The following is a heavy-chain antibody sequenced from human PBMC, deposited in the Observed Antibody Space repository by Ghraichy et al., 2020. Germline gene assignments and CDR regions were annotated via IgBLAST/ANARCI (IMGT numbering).Heavy chain of an antibody. V-gene: IGHV1-18*01. J-gene: IGHJ1*01. CDR2: ITPYSGKT. D-gene: IGHD6-19*01. CDR1: GYPFTGFG. CDR3: ARDRFGGAGNDFQH. Sequence: ASVKVSCTASGYPFTGFGISWVRQAPGQGLEWMGWITPYSGKTNYAQKFQGRVTMTMDTSTTTVSMELRSLRSADTAVYYCARDRFGGAGNDFQHWGQGTLVSVTS.